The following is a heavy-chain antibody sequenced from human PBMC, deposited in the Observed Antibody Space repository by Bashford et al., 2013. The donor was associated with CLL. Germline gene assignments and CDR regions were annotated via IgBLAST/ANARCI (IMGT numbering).Heavy chain of an antibody. D-gene: IGHD3-9*01. CDR1: GFTFSSYS. V-gene: IGHV3-48*01. CDR2: INRDSTAI. CDR3: ARDNDWAFDY. J-gene: IGHJ4*02. Sequence: GGSLRLSCAASGFTFSSYSLNWIRQAPGKGLECISYINRDSTAIYYADSVKGRFTISRDNAKNSLFLQMDSLRAEDTAVYYCARDNDWAFDYWGQGTLVTVSS.